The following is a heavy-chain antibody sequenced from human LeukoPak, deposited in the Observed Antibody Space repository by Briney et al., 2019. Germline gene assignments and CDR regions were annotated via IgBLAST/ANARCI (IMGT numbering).Heavy chain of an antibody. Sequence: ASVKVSCKASGYTFTGYYMHWVRQAPAQGLEWMGWINPNSGGTNYAQKFQGRVTMTRDTSISTAYMELSRLRSDDTAVYYCARGMYYYDSSGYEDAFDIWGQGTMVTVSS. J-gene: IGHJ3*02. CDR2: INPNSGGT. CDR3: ARGMYYYDSSGYEDAFDI. D-gene: IGHD3-22*01. V-gene: IGHV1-2*02. CDR1: GYTFTGYY.